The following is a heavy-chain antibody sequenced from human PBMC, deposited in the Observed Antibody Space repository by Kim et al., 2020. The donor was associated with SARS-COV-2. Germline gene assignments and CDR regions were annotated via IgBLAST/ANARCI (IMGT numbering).Heavy chain of an antibody. CDR1: GFSFSNYG. CDR2: ISESGENT. CDR3: AREGSTSYNWFDP. V-gene: IGHV3-23*01. D-gene: IGHD1-26*01. Sequence: GGSLRLSCAASGFSFSNYGMSWVRQAPGKGLEWVSAISESGENTYYTDSVKGRLTISRDNSNSTLYLQMHSLRAEDTAIYFCAREGSTSYNWFDPWGQGTLVTVSS. J-gene: IGHJ5*02.